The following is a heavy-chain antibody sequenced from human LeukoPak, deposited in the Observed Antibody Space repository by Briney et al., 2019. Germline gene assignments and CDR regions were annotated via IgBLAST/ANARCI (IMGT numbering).Heavy chain of an antibody. Sequence: SETLSLTCAVYGGSLSGYYWSWIHQPPGKGLEWIGEINHSGSTNYNPSLKSRVTISVDTSKNQFSLKLSSVTAADTAVYYCARSYYDYVWGSYRSYNYYYYYGMDVWGQGTTVTVSS. CDR1: GGSLSGYY. CDR3: ARSYYDYVWGSYRSYNYYYYYGMDV. CDR2: INHSGST. J-gene: IGHJ6*02. D-gene: IGHD3-16*02. V-gene: IGHV4-34*01.